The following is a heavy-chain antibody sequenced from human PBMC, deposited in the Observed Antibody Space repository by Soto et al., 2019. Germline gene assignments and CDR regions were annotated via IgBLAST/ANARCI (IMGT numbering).Heavy chain of an antibody. CDR2: ISAAGDP. CDR1: GFTFRNYD. Sequence: EVQLVESGGGLVQPGGSLRLSCEASGFTFRNYDMHWVRQGTGKGLEWVSGISAAGDPDYADSVEGRFTISRENAQNSFFLQMNSLRVGDTAVYYCARTDRGFYGLDVWGQGTTVIVYS. J-gene: IGHJ6*02. V-gene: IGHV3-13*05. CDR3: ARTDRGFYGLDV.